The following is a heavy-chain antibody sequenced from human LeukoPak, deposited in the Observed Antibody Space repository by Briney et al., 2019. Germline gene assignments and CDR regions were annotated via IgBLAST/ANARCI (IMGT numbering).Heavy chain of an antibody. D-gene: IGHD3-22*01. CDR1: GGTFTNYP. Sequence: GSSVKVSCKASGGTFTNYPISWVRQAPGQGLEWMGGIIPIFGTPNYAQKFQGRVTITADKSTRTTYMELSSLRSEDTAVYYCARGRYYYDSSGYYSFWGQGTLVTVSS. CDR3: ARGRYYYDSSGYYSF. V-gene: IGHV1-69*06. J-gene: IGHJ4*02. CDR2: IIPIFGTP.